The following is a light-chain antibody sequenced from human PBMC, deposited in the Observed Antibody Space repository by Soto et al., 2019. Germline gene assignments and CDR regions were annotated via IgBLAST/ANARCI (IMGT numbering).Light chain of an antibody. V-gene: IGKV3-20*01. CDR2: GAS. J-gene: IGKJ1*01. CDR3: QQYGASPWA. CDR1: QSVLGTF. Sequence: EIVMTQSPVTLSVSPGERATLSCRASQSVLGTFLAWYQQLPGQAPRLLIYGASSRAPGIPDRFSGSGSGTDFTLTISRLEPEDFAVYYCQQYGASPWAFGQGTKVDIK.